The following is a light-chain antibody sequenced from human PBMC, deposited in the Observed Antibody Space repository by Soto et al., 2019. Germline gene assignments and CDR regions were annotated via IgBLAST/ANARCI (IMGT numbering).Light chain of an antibody. CDR2: AAS. V-gene: IGKV1-9*01. J-gene: IGKJ4*01. CDR1: QGISSY. Sequence: DIQLTQSPSFLSASVGDRVTNTCRASQGISSYLAWYQQRPGKAPNLLIYAASTLQTGVPSRFSGSGFGTEFTLTISGLQPEDFAVYYCQKLDSYPLTFGGGTKVEIK. CDR3: QKLDSYPLT.